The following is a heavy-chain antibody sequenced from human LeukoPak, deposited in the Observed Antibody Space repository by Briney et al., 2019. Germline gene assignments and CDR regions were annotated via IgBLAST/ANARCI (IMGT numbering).Heavy chain of an antibody. CDR3: ARQWGWFTSGWWLDSLDV. J-gene: IGHJ3*01. CDR2: IKEDGSVK. D-gene: IGHD6-19*01. Sequence: GGSLRLSCVTSGFSFSTSWMNWVRQAPGKGLEWVANIKEDGSVKNYADSVKGRFTISRDNARNFLYLEINCLRAEDTAVYYCARQWGWFTSGWWLDSLDVWGQGSQVIVSS. CDR1: GFSFSTSW. V-gene: IGHV3-7*01.